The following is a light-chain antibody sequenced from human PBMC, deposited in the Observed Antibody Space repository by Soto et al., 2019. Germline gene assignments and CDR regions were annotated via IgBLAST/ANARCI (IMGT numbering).Light chain of an antibody. CDR2: AAS. Sequence: DIQMTQSPSSLSASVGDRVTITCRASQSISSYLNWYQQKPGKAPKILIYAASSLQSGVPSRFSGSGSGTDFTLTISSLQPADFATYYCQQSYSTLYTFGQGTKLEIK. V-gene: IGKV1-39*01. J-gene: IGKJ2*01. CDR1: QSISSY. CDR3: QQSYSTLYT.